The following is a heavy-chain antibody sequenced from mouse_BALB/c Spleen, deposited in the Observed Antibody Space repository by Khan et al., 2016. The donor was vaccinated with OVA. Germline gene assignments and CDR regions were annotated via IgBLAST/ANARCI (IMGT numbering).Heavy chain of an antibody. CDR1: GFSLTGYG. J-gene: IGHJ4*01. CDR2: IWGDGRT. Sequence: QVQLKESGPGLVAPSQSLSITCTVSGFSLTGYGVNWVRQPPGKGLEWLGMIWGDGRTVYNSALKSRLNLNKDNSKSQVFLKMNSLQTDDTARYYCARAYYGNYREAMDYWGQGTSVTVSS. V-gene: IGHV2-6-7*01. D-gene: IGHD2-10*01. CDR3: ARAYYGNYREAMDY.